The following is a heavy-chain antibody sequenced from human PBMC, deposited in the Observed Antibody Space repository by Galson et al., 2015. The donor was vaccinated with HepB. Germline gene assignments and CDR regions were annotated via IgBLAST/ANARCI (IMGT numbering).Heavy chain of an antibody. J-gene: IGHJ4*02. CDR2: INPSGGST. Sequence: SVKVSCKASGYTFTSYYMHWVRQAPGQGLEWMGIINPSGGSTSYAQKFQGRVTMTRDTSTSTVYMELSSLRSEDTAVYYCASAGGSLAREGDYWGQGTLVTVSS. D-gene: IGHD6-13*01. CDR3: ASAGGSLAREGDY. CDR1: GYTFTSYY. V-gene: IGHV1-46*01.